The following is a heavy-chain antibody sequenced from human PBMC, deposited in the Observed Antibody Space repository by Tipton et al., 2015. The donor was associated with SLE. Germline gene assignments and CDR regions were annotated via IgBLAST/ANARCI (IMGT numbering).Heavy chain of an antibody. CDR2: VNHDRDT. CDR1: GGSFSGYP. D-gene: IGHD6-13*01. V-gene: IGHV4-34*01. CDR3: ARGVAGYYFFCYMDV. Sequence: AGLVKPSETLSLTCGVYGGSFSGYPWNWIRQSPGKGLEWIGGVNHDRDTVYNPSLKGRVSFSLDTSNNQFSLRLNSVTAADTAVYYCARGVAGYYFFCYMDVWGKGTTVTVSS. J-gene: IGHJ6*03.